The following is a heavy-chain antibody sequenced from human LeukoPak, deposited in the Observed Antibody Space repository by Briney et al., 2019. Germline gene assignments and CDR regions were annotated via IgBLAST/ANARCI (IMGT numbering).Heavy chain of an antibody. CDR1: GFIVSSNY. Sequence: PGGSLRLSCAASGFIVSSNYMTWVRQAPGKGLEWVSVIYSDGSTFYADSVKGRFTISRDTSKNTLYLQMNNLRADDTAVYYCARDPQVSHWGQGALVTVSS. V-gene: IGHV3-53*01. CDR3: ARDPQVSH. CDR2: IYSDGST. J-gene: IGHJ4*02.